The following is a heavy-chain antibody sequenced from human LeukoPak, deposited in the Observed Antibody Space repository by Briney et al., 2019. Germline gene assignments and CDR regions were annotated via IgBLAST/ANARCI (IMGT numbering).Heavy chain of an antibody. J-gene: IGHJ4*02. Sequence: GGSLRLSCAASGFTVSSKYMNWVRQAPGKGLEWVSSISSSSSYIYYADSVKGRFTISRDNAKNSLYLQMNSLRAEDTAVYYCARAAMSYSSGQESGYWGQGTLVTVSS. CDR2: ISSSSSYI. CDR1: GFTVSSKY. D-gene: IGHD6-19*01. V-gene: IGHV3-21*01. CDR3: ARAAMSYSSGQESGY.